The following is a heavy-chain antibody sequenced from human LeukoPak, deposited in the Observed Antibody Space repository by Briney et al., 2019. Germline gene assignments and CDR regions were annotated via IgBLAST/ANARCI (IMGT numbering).Heavy chain of an antibody. V-gene: IGHV3-74*01. CDR3: ARVGAYGSGRMTDY. Sequence: GGSLRLSCAASGFTFSSYWMHWVRQAPGKGLVWVSRINSDGSSTSYADSVKGRFTISRDNAKNTLYLQMNSLRAEDTAVYYCARVGAYGSGRMTDYWGQGTLVTVSS. CDR1: GFTFSSYW. J-gene: IGHJ4*02. D-gene: IGHD3-10*01. CDR2: INSDGSST.